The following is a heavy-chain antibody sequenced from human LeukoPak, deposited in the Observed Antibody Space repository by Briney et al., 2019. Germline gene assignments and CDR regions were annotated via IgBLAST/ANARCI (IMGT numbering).Heavy chain of an antibody. V-gene: IGHV3-21*01. CDR3: ARGPAVAGTGGGDY. Sequence: GGSLRLSCAASGFTFSSYSMNWVRQTPGKGLEWVSSITSSSSYIYYADSVKGRFTISRDNAKNSLYLQMSSLRAEDTAVYYCARGPAVAGTGGGDYWGQGTLVTVSS. D-gene: IGHD6-19*01. CDR2: ITSSSSYI. CDR1: GFTFSSYS. J-gene: IGHJ4*02.